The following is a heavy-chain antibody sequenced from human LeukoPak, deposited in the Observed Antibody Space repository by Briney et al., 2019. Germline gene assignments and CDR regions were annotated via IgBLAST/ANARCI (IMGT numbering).Heavy chain of an antibody. CDR1: GDSVSRSDSY. CDR3: ARRRYYDGSGYLE. CDR2: IYYSGRT. J-gene: IGHJ1*01. D-gene: IGHD3-22*01. V-gene: IGHV4-39*01. Sequence: SETLSLTCSVSGDSVSRSDSYWDWIRQPPGKGLEWIGTIYYSGRTYYSPSLKSRVTMSVDPSNSQFSLNLRSVTAADTALYYCARRRYYDGSGYLEWGQGTLLSVSS.